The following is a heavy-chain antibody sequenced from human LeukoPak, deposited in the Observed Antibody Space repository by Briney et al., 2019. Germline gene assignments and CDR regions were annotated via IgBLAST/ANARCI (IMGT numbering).Heavy chain of an antibody. Sequence: GGSLRLSFAASGFVFSSYTMNWVRQAPGKGLEWISYISSSSHTIYQTDSVKGRFTISRDNAKNSPYLQMNSLRAEDTAVYYCAREDSGLAFDIWGQGTMVTVSS. CDR1: GFVFSSYT. CDR2: ISSSSHTI. J-gene: IGHJ3*02. CDR3: AREDSGLAFDI. V-gene: IGHV3-48*04.